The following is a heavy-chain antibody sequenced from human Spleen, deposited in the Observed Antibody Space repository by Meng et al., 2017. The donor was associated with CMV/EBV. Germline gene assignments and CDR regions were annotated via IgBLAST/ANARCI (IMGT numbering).Heavy chain of an antibody. D-gene: IGHD3-10*01. V-gene: IGHV3-7*01. CDR3: ARAGSGSYPNWFDP. CDR2: IKQGGSEK. J-gene: IGHJ5*02. Sequence: SGFTFSSYWMSWVRQAPGEELEWVANIKQGGSEKYYVYSVKGRFTISRDNAKNSLYLQMNSLRVEDTAVFYCARAGSGSYPNWFDPWGQGTLVTVSS. CDR1: GFTFSSYW.